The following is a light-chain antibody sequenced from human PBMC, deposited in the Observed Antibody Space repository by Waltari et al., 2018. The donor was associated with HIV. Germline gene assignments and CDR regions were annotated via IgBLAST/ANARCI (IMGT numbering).Light chain of an antibody. Sequence: QSVLTQPPSASGTPGQRVTISCSGISSNIGSNTVNWYQQLPGTAPKVLIYSNNQRPSGVPDRFSGSKSGTSASLAISGLQSEDEAAYYCATWDDSLNGVVFGGGTTLTGL. J-gene: IGLJ2*01. CDR3: ATWDDSLNGVV. V-gene: IGLV1-44*01. CDR1: SSNIGSNT. CDR2: SNN.